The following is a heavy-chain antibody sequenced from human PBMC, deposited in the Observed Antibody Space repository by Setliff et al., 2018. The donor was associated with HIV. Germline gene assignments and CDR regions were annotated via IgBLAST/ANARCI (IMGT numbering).Heavy chain of an antibody. Sequence: PSETLSLTCAVYGGSLSADYWSWIRQPPGKGLEWIGEINHRGRSNFNPSLKRRVSISVDTPRNQFSLKLTSVPAADTAVYYCARGGGFWSGQLDYWGQGTLVTVSS. CDR1: GGSLSADY. D-gene: IGHD3-3*01. CDR3: ARGGGFWSGQLDY. J-gene: IGHJ4*02. CDR2: INHRGRS. V-gene: IGHV4-34*01.